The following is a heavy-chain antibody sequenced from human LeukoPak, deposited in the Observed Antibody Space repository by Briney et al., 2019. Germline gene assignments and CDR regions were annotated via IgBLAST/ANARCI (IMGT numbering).Heavy chain of an antibody. CDR1: GGSISSYY. J-gene: IGHJ6*03. V-gene: IGHV4-59*01. CDR3: ARMHYDSSGYYDFITLYYYYYMDV. CDR2: MYYSGSS. D-gene: IGHD3-22*01. Sequence: SETLSLTCTVSGGSISSYYWSWIRQPPGKGPEWIGYMYYSGSSNYNPSLKSRVTISVDTSKNQISLKLSSVTAADTAVYYCARMHYDSSGYYDFITLYYYYYMDVWGKGTTVTVSS.